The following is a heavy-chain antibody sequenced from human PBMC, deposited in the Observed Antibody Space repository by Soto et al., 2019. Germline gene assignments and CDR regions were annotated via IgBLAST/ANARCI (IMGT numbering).Heavy chain of an antibody. D-gene: IGHD6-6*01. CDR1: GYSFTSYW. Sequence: GESLKISCKGSGYSFTSYWSGWVRQMPGKGLEWMGIIYPGDSDTRYSPSFQGQVTISADKSISTAYLQWSSLKASDTAMYYCARWSDSSSGYYGMDVWGQGTTVTVSS. J-gene: IGHJ6*02. CDR3: ARWSDSSSGYYGMDV. CDR2: IYPGDSDT. V-gene: IGHV5-51*01.